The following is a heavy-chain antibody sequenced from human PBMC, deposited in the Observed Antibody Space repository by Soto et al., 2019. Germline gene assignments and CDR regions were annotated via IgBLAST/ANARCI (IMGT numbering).Heavy chain of an antibody. CDR2: IYYSGST. V-gene: IGHV4-31*03. CDR3: ARQRRGGGSCYSCGWFDP. D-gene: IGHD2-15*01. CDR1: GGSISSGGYY. Sequence: PSETLSLTCTVSGGSISSGGYYWSWIRQHPGKGLEWIGYIYYSGSTYYNPSLKSRVTISVDTSKNQFSLKLSSVTAADTAVYYCARQRRGGGSCYSCGWFDPWGQGTLVTVSS. J-gene: IGHJ5*02.